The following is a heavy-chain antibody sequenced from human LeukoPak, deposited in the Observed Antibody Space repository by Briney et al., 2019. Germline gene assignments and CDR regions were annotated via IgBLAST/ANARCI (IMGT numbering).Heavy chain of an antibody. D-gene: IGHD6-13*01. CDR1: GGSFSGYY. Sequence: SETLSLTCAVYGGSFSGYYWSWIRQPPGKGLEWIGEINHSGSTNYNPSLKSRVTISVDTSKNQFSLKLSSVTAADTAVYYCARGAPSYSGSWYTLARFDPWGQGTLVTVSS. J-gene: IGHJ5*02. CDR2: INHSGST. V-gene: IGHV4-34*01. CDR3: ARGAPSYSGSWYTLARFDP.